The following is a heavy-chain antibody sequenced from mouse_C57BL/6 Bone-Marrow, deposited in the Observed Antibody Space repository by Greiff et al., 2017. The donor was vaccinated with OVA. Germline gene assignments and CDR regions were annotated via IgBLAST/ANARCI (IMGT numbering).Heavy chain of an antibody. CDR3: ARKERDELGYAMDY. J-gene: IGHJ4*01. V-gene: IGHV1-72*01. Sequence: QVQLQQPGAELVKPGASVKLSCKASGYTFTSYWMHWVKQRPGRGLEWIGRIDPNSGGTKYNEKFKSKATLTVDKPSSTAYMQLSSLTAEDAAFCNSARKERDELGYAMDYWGQGTSVTVSS. CDR1: GYTFTSYW. CDR2: IDPNSGGT. D-gene: IGHD4-1*01.